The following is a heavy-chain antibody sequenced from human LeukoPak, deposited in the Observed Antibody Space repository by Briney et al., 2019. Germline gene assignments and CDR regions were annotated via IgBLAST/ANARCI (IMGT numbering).Heavy chain of an antibody. J-gene: IGHJ3*02. CDR3: ARVGGTNVYYYDSRPDAFDI. Sequence: SETLSLTCAVYGGSFSGYYWSWIRQPPGKGLEWIGYIYYSGSTNYNPSLKSRVTISVDTSKNQFSLKLSSVTAADTAVYYCARVGGTNVYYYDSRPDAFDIWGQGTMVTVSS. CDR1: GGSFSGYY. D-gene: IGHD3-22*01. CDR2: IYYSGST. V-gene: IGHV4-59*01.